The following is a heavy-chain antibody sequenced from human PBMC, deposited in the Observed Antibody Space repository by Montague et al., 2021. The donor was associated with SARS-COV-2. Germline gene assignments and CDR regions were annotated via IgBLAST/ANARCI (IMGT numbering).Heavy chain of an antibody. D-gene: IGHD3-9*01. CDR3: AREYYDILTGYLAHYYYYGMDV. V-gene: IGHV3-30-3*01. CDR2: ISYDGSNK. Sequence: SLRLSCAASGFTFSSYAMHWVRQAPGKGLEWVAVISYDGSNKYYADSVKGRFTISRDNSKNTLYLQMNSLRAEDTAVYYCAREYYDILTGYLAHYYYYGMDVWGQGTTATVSS. CDR1: GFTFSSYA. J-gene: IGHJ6*02.